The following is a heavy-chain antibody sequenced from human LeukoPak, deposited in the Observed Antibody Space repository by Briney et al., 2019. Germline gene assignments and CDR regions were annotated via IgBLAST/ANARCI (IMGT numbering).Heavy chain of an antibody. Sequence: GGSLRLSCAASGFTFSSYAMSWVRQAPGKGLEWVSAISGSGGSTYYADPVKGRLTISRDNSKNTLYLQINSLRAEDTAVYSCAKGYYGSGSYGWFDYWGQGTLVTVSS. CDR2: ISGSGGST. J-gene: IGHJ4*02. D-gene: IGHD3-10*01. V-gene: IGHV3-23*01. CDR3: AKGYYGSGSYGWFDY. CDR1: GFTFSSYA.